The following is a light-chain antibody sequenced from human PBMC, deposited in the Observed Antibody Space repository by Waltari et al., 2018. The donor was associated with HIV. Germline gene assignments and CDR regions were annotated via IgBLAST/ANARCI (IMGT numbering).Light chain of an antibody. CDR1: QNVCSW. Sequence: IQMTQSPSILSASVGDRVTITCRASQNVCSWLAWYQKRPGRAPKLFIYKASTLEYGVPARFTGSGSGTNFTLTINSLHPDDFATYYCQQYNSDFYTFGLGTRLDLK. J-gene: IGKJ2*01. V-gene: IGKV1-5*03. CDR3: QQYNSDFYT. CDR2: KAS.